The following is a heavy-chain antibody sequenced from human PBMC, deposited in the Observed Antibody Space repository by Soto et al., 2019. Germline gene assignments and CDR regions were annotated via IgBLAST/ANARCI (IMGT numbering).Heavy chain of an antibody. Sequence: SETLSLTCTVSGSSFSSGDYYWSGIRPPPGKGLEWIGYIYYSGSTYYNPSLKSRVTLSVDTSKHQFSLRLSSVTAADTAVYYCARERPDGCRLDPWGQGTLVTVPQ. J-gene: IGHJ5*02. CDR1: GSSFSSGDYY. V-gene: IGHV4-30-4*01. CDR3: ARERPDGCRLDP. D-gene: IGHD6-19*01. CDR2: IYYSGST.